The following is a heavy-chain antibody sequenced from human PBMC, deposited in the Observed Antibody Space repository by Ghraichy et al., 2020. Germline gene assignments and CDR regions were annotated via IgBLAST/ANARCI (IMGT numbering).Heavy chain of an antibody. J-gene: IGHJ4*01. D-gene: IGHD5-24*01. V-gene: IGHV3-53*01. CDR2: FYPGGST. Sequence: GGSLRLSCAASGFSVSNNYMSWVRQTPGKGLESVSVFYPGGSTYYTDSVKGRFTISTDSSKNTLYLQMTSLRAEDTAVYHCARGGRGGYNYYWGQGTLVTVSS. CDR1: GFSVSNNY. CDR3: ARGGRGGYNYY.